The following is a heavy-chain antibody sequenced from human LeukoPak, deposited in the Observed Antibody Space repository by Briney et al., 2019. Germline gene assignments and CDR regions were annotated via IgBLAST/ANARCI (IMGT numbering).Heavy chain of an antibody. D-gene: IGHD6-13*01. V-gene: IGHV4-59*08. CDR1: GGSISSYY. CDR3: ARRRAAAGKGGSSGPRARGYYFDY. Sequence: PSETLSLTCTVSGGSISSYYWSWIRQPPGKGLEWIGYIYYSGSTYYNPSLKSRVTISVDTSKNQFSLKLSSVTAADTAVYYCARRRAAAGKGGSSGPRARGYYFDYWGQGTLVTVSS. CDR2: IYYSGST. J-gene: IGHJ4*02.